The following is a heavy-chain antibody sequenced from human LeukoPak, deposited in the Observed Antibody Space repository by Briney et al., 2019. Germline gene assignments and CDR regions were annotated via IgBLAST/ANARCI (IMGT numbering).Heavy chain of an antibody. CDR2: ISSSGSTI. CDR1: GFTFSSYE. V-gene: IGHV3-48*03. D-gene: IGHD6-13*01. Sequence: GGSLRLSCAASGFTFSSYEVNWVRQAPGKGLEWVSYISSSGSTIYYADSVKGRFTISRDNAKNSLYLQMNSLRAEDTAVYYCARVMQGAAAGSPYFDYWGQGTLVTVSS. J-gene: IGHJ4*02. CDR3: ARVMQGAAAGSPYFDY.